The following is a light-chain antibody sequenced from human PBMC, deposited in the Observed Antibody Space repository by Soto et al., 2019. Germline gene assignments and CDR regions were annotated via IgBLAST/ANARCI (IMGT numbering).Light chain of an antibody. J-gene: IGLJ3*02. CDR1: TGAVTSGRY. CDR3: LVAYSGAWV. V-gene: IGLV7-46*01. Sequence: QAVVTQEPSLTVSPGGTVTLTCGSSTGAVTSGRYPYWFQQKPGQAPKTLIYDTSNKHSWTPARFSGSLLGGKAALTLAGAQPEDEADYYCLVAYSGAWVFGGGTKLTVL. CDR2: DTS.